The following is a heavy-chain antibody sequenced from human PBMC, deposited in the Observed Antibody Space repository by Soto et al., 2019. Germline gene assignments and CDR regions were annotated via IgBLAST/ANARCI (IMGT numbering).Heavy chain of an antibody. J-gene: IGHJ4*02. CDR2: ISGSGGNT. CDR3: AKARMGTTKGKYHFDC. D-gene: IGHD4-17*01. CDR1: GFAFSTYA. Sequence: EVQLLESGGGLVQPGGSLRLSCAASGFAFSTYAMSWVRQAPGKGLEWVSAISGSGGNTYYADSVKGRFTISRDSSKNTVYLQLNSLRAEDTAIYYCAKARMGTTKGKYHFDCWGQGTLVTASS. V-gene: IGHV3-23*01.